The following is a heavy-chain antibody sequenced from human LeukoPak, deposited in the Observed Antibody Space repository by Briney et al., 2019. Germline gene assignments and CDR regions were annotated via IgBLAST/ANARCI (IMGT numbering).Heavy chain of an antibody. CDR3: ARGVSRYFDPPRMDV. V-gene: IGHV3-74*01. D-gene: IGHD3-9*01. Sequence: GGSLRLSCAASGFTFSSYWMHWVRQAPGKGLVWVSRINSDGSSTSYADSMKGRFTISRDNAKNTLYLQMNSLRAEDTAVYYCARGVSRYFDPPRMDVWGQGTTVTVSS. CDR2: INSDGSST. CDR1: GFTFSSYW. J-gene: IGHJ6*02.